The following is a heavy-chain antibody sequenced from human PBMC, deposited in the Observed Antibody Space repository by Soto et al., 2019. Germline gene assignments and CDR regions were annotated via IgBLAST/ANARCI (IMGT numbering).Heavy chain of an antibody. Sequence: EVQLLESGGGLVQPGGSLRLSCAASGFTFSSYAMSWVRQAPGKGLEWVSAISGSGGSTYYADSVKGRFTISRDNSKNTIYLQMNSLRAEDTAVYYCAKRLPGDSVSYSAAPFDYWGQGTLVTVSS. CDR2: ISGSGGST. J-gene: IGHJ4*02. CDR3: AKRLPGDSVSYSAAPFDY. D-gene: IGHD1-26*01. V-gene: IGHV3-23*01. CDR1: GFTFSSYA.